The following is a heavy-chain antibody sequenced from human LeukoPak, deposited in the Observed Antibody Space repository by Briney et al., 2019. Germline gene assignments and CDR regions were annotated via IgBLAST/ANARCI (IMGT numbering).Heavy chain of an antibody. V-gene: IGHV4-4*07. CDR1: GGSISSYY. CDR3: ARAQYYDILTGLNYYYYYGMDV. CDR2: IYTSGST. D-gene: IGHD3-9*01. J-gene: IGHJ6*02. Sequence: SETLSLTCTVSGGSISSYYWSWIWQPAGKGLEWIGRIYTSGSTNYNPSLNSRVTMSVDPSKNQFSLKLSSVTAADTAVYYCARAQYYDILTGLNYYYYYGMDVWGQGTTVTVSS.